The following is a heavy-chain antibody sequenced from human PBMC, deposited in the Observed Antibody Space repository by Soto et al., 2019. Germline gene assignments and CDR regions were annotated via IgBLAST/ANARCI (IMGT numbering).Heavy chain of an antibody. V-gene: IGHV1-69*14. J-gene: IGHJ3*02. CDR1: GGSFSTSS. Sequence: QVLLVQSGAEMKKPGSSVRVSCKASGGSFSTSSINWVRQAPGQRPEWMANILPIFGTADYAQKFQGSLPLTADTSTNTADMVLRSLFSEDTAVYYCVRGHQIGGTSDAYDIWGQGTVVTVSS. D-gene: IGHD2-15*01. CDR3: VRGHQIGGTSDAYDI. CDR2: ILPIFGTA.